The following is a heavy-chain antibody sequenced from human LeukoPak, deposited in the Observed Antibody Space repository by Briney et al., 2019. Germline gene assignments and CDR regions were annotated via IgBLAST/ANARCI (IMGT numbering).Heavy chain of an antibody. CDR3: ARGPYGSGINYYYYGMDV. CDR1: GYTFTSYG. J-gene: IGHJ6*02. Sequence: ASVKVSFKASGYTFTSYGISWVRQAPGQGLEWMGWISAYNGNTNYAQKLQGRVTMTTDTSTSTAYMELRSLRSDDTAVYYCARGPYGSGINYYYYGMDVWGQGTTVTVSS. V-gene: IGHV1-18*01. CDR2: ISAYNGNT. D-gene: IGHD3-10*01.